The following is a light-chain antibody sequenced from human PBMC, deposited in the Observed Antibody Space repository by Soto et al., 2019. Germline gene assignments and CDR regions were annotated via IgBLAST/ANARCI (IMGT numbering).Light chain of an antibody. Sequence: EIVLTQSPGTLSLSPGERVTLSCRASQSVTRSFLAWYQQKPGQAPRLLIYGASSRATGIQDRFSGSVSRTDFTLTISRLEPEDFAVYCCHQYGSSPQAFGPGTKVDIK. CDR1: QSVTRSF. V-gene: IGKV3-20*01. CDR3: HQYGSSPQA. J-gene: IGKJ3*01. CDR2: GAS.